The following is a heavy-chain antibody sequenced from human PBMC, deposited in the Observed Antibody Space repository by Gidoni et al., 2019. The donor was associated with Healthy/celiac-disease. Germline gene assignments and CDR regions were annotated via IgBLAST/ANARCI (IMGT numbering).Heavy chain of an antibody. CDR3: ARVRGCSSTSCNNRGRYFDY. D-gene: IGHD2-2*02. V-gene: IGHV4-34*01. CDR1: GGSFSGYY. Sequence: QVQLQQWGAGLLKPSETLSLTCAVYGGSFSGYYWSWIRQPPGKGLEWIGEINHSGSTNYNPSLKSRVTISVDTSKNQFSLKLSSVTAADTAVYYCARVRGCSSTSCNNRGRYFDYWGQGTLVTVSS. J-gene: IGHJ4*02. CDR2: INHSGST.